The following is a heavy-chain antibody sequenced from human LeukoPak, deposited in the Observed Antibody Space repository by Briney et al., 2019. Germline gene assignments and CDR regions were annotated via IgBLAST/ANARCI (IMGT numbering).Heavy chain of an antibody. V-gene: IGHV1-18*01. CDR2: ISAYNGNT. J-gene: IGHJ5*02. CDR3: AREPRYSSRTWFDP. D-gene: IGHD6-13*01. CDR1: GYTFTSYG. Sequence: EASVKVSCKASGYTFTSYGISWVRPAPGQGLEWMGWISAYNGNTNYAQKLQGRVTMTTDTSTSTAYMELRSLRSDDPAVYYCAREPRYSSRTWFDPWGQGTLVTVSS.